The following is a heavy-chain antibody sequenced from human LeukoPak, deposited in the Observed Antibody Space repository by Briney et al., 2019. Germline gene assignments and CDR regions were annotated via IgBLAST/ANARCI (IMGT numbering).Heavy chain of an antibody. CDR2: IYHSGST. J-gene: IGHJ4*02. CDR3: ASYYSGYDPSFDY. Sequence: SETLSLTCTVSGGSISSGSYYWSWIRQPPGKGLEWIGSIYHSGSTYYNPSLKSRVTISVDTSKNQFSLKLSSVTAADTAVYYCASYYSGYDPSFDYWGQGTLVTVSS. D-gene: IGHD5-12*01. V-gene: IGHV4-39*07. CDR1: GGSISSGSYY.